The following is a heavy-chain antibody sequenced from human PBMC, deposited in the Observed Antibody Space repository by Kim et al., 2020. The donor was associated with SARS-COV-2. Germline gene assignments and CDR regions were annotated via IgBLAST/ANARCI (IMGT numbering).Heavy chain of an antibody. CDR3: ARAAGSNYYDSSGPFDY. CDR2: ISSSSSYI. V-gene: IGHV3-21*01. Sequence: GGSLRLSCAASGFTFSSYSMNWVRQAPGKGLEWVSSISSSSSYIYYADSVKGRFTISRDNAKNSLYLQMNSLRAEDTAVYYCARAAGSNYYDSSGPFDYWGQGTLVTVSS. J-gene: IGHJ4*02. D-gene: IGHD3-22*01. CDR1: GFTFSSYS.